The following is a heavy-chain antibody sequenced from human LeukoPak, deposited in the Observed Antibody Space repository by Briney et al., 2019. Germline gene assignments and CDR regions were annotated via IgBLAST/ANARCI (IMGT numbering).Heavy chain of an antibody. CDR1: GYTLTTSG. D-gene: IGHD2-2*01. CDR2: ISTYNGNT. V-gene: IGHV1-18*01. CDR3: ARYIVVVPAAFDY. J-gene: IGHJ4*02. Sequence: ASVKVSCKTSGYTLTTSGICWVRQAPVRELEWMGWISTYNGNTNYAQKLQGRVTMTTDTSTSTAYMELRSLRSDDTAVYYCARYIVVVPAAFDYWGQGTLVTVSS.